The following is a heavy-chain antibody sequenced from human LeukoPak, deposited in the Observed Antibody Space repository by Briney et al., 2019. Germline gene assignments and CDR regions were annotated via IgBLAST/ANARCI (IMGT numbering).Heavy chain of an antibody. J-gene: IGHJ4*02. CDR2: INHSGST. CDR1: GGSFSGYY. D-gene: IGHD4-11*01. V-gene: IGHV4-34*01. Sequence: SETLSLTCAVYGGSFSGYYWSWIRQPPGKGLEWIGEINHSGSTNYNPSLKSRVTISVDTSKNQFSLKLSSVTAADTAVYYCARGYSLDCWGQGTLVTVSS. CDR3: ARGYSLDC.